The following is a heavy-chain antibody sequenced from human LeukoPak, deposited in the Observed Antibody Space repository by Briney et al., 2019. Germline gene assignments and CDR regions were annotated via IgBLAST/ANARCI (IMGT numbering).Heavy chain of an antibody. V-gene: IGHV4-59*01. D-gene: IGHD4-17*01. Sequence: SETLSLTCTVSGGSISSYYWSWIRQPPGKGLEWIGYIYYSGSTNYNPSLKSRVTISVDTSKNQFSLKLSSVTAADTAVYYCARSYGDYAGGFDYWGQGTLVTVSS. CDR3: ARSYGDYAGGFDY. CDR2: IYYSGST. CDR1: GGSISSYY. J-gene: IGHJ4*02.